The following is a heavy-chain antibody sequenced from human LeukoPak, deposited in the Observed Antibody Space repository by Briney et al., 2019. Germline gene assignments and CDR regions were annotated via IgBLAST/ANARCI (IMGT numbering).Heavy chain of an antibody. J-gene: IGHJ5*02. CDR1: GYTFIDYD. CDR3: ARGGLRAGTGGFDP. V-gene: IGHV1-8*01. CDR2: MNSKSGDT. D-gene: IGHD5-24*01. Sequence: ASVKVSCKASGYTFIDYDINWVRQATGQGLEWMGWMNSKSGDTGYAQKFQGRVTMTRNTSIRTAYMELSSLRSEDTAVYYCARGGLRAGTGGFDPWGQGTLVTVSS.